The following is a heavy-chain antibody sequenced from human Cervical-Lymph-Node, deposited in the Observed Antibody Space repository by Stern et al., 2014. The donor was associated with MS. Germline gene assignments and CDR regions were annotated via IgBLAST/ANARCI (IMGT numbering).Heavy chain of an antibody. D-gene: IGHD4-17*01. CDR2: VHYSGSS. CDR3: ASCDGYSFAS. J-gene: IGHJ4*02. CDR1: GAPITTYH. Sequence: VQLVESGPGLVKPSETLSLTCVVSGAPITTYHWSWIRQSPGKGLEWIANVHYSGSSSYNPALQRRVTTALETSPKQFTPSPRIVTAADTAVYFCASCDGYSFASWGQGTLVTVSS. V-gene: IGHV4-59*08.